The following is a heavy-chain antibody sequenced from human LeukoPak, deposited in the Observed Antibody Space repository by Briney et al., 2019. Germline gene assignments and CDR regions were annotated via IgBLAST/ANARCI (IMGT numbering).Heavy chain of an antibody. CDR1: GYTFTSYG. CDR2: ISAYNGNT. J-gene: IGHJ4*02. V-gene: IGHV1-18*01. CDR3: ARDRPILSGSYSENFFYY. D-gene: IGHD1-26*01. Sequence: ASVKVSCKASGYTFTSYGISWVRQAPGQGLEWMGWISAYNGNTNYAQKLQGRVTMTTDTSTSTAYMELRSRRSDDTAAEYCARDRPILSGSYSENFFYYWGQGTLVTV.